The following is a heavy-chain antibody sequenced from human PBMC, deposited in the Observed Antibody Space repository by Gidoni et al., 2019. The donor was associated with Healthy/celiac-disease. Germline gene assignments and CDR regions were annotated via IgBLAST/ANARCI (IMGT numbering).Heavy chain of an antibody. J-gene: IGHJ4*02. CDR1: GGPISSGGYY. Sequence: QVQLQESGPGLVKPSQTRSLTCTVPGGPISSGGYYWSWIRQHPGKGLEWIGYIYYRGSTYYTPSLKSRVTLSVDTSNTQFSLKLCSVTAADTAVYYCAHTALSYYDSSGYYFDYWGQGTLVTVSS. CDR3: AHTALSYYDSSGYYFDY. D-gene: IGHD3-22*01. CDR2: IYYRGST. V-gene: IGHV4-31*03.